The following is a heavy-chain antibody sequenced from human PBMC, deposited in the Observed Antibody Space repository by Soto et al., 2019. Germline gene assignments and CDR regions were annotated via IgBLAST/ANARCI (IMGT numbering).Heavy chain of an antibody. J-gene: IGHJ3*02. Sequence: SETLSLTSVVSGAAFSTDDYNWIRQSPGKGLEWMGEINHSGNNNYIPSLKSRVTISLDTSKNQLSLKLTPVKAADTAVYYCARGGSNAWKVAFDIWGQGTMVPVSS. V-gene: IGHV4-34*01. CDR1: GAAFSTDD. CDR2: INHSGNN. D-gene: IGHD1-1*01. CDR3: ARGGSNAWKVAFDI.